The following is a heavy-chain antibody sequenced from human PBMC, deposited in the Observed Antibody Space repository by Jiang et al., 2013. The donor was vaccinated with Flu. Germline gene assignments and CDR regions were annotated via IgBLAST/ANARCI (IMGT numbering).Heavy chain of an antibody. Sequence: GSGLVKPSETLSLTCTVSGGSISTYYWYWIRQPPGKGLQWIGSIHYSGSTNYNPSLKSRATISIDRSKKQFSLRLSSVTAADTAVYYCARDQWLASDYYYYGMDVVGPRDSTVTVSS. CDR3: ARDQWLASDYYYYGMDV. CDR2: IHYSGST. CDR1: GGSISTYY. D-gene: IGHD6-19*01. J-gene: IGHJ6*02. V-gene: IGHV4-59*01.